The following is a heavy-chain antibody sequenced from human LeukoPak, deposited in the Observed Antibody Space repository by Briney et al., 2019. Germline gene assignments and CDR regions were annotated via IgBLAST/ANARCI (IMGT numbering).Heavy chain of an antibody. J-gene: IGHJ3*02. Sequence: PSETLSLTCTVSGGSISSYYWSWIRQPPGKGLGWIGYIYYSGSTNYNPSLKSRVAMSVDTSKNQFSLKLRSVTAADTAVYYCARTCYYETTGPQDAFDIWGQGTMVTVSS. V-gene: IGHV4-59*08. CDR2: IYYSGST. D-gene: IGHD3-22*01. CDR1: GGSISSYY. CDR3: ARTCYYETTGPQDAFDI.